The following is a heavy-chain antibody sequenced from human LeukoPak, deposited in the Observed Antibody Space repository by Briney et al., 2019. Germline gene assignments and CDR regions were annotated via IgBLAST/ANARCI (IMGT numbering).Heavy chain of an antibody. CDR1: GGSISSGSYY. CDR3: AMPSPRYYDFWSGYYYFDY. J-gene: IGHJ4*02. Sequence: KPSQTLSLTCTVSGGSISSGSYYWSWIRQPAGKGLEWIGRIYTSGSTNYNPSLKSRVTISVDTSKNQFSLKLSSVTAADTAVYYCAMPSPRYYDFWSGYYYFDYWGQGTLVTVSS. CDR2: IYTSGST. V-gene: IGHV4-61*02. D-gene: IGHD3-3*01.